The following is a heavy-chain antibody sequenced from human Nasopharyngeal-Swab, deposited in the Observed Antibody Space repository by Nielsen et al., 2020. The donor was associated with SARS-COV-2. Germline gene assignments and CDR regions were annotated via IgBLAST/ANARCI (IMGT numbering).Heavy chain of an antibody. J-gene: IGHJ4*02. D-gene: IGHD5-24*01. CDR3: ASSEMATMNFDY. CDR2: IYTSGST. V-gene: IGHV4-4*07. Sequence: GSLRLSCTVVSGGSISSYYWSWIRQPAGKGLEWIGRIYTSGSTNYNPSLKSRVTMSVDTSKNQFSLKLSSVTAADTAVYYCASSEMATMNFDYWGQGTLVTVSS. CDR1: GGSISSYY.